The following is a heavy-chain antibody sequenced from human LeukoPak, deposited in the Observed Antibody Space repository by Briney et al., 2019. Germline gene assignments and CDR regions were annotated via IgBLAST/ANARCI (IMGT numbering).Heavy chain of an antibody. D-gene: IGHD1-26*01. V-gene: IGHV3-48*03. CDR2: ISRSGSVT. CDR3: ARSSYFDY. CDR1: GFTFSSYE. J-gene: IGHJ4*02. Sequence: GGSLRLSCAASGFTFSSYEMNWVQQAPGKGLEWVSYISRSGSVTYYADSVKGRFTISRDNAKNSLYLQMNSLRAEDTAVYYCARSSYFDYWGQGTLVAVSS.